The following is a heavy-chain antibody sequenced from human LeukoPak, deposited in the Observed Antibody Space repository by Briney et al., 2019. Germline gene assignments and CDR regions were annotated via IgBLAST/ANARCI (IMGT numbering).Heavy chain of an antibody. CDR2: INHSGST. V-gene: IGHV4-34*01. CDR3: ARWALHAFDI. Sequence: SETLSLTCAVYGGSFSGYYWSWIRQPPGKGLEWIGGINHSGSTNYNPSLKSRVTISVDTSKNQFSLKLSSVTAADTAVYYCARWALHAFDIWGQGTMVTVSS. J-gene: IGHJ3*02. CDR1: GGSFSGYY.